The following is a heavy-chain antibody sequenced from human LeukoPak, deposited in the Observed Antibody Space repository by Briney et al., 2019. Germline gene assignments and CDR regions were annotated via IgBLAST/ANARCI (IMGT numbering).Heavy chain of an antibody. J-gene: IGHJ5*02. CDR2: IYYSGTT. CDR1: GVSISSSNSY. CDR3: AKGAGGFSHYNWFDP. V-gene: IGHV4-39*07. Sequence: SETLSLTCTVSGVSISSSNSYWGWIRQPPGKGLEWIGSIYYSGTTHYSPSLESRVTISVDTSKNQFSLKLASVTAADTAIYYCAKGAGGFSHYNWFDPWGQGTLVTVSS. D-gene: IGHD1-14*01.